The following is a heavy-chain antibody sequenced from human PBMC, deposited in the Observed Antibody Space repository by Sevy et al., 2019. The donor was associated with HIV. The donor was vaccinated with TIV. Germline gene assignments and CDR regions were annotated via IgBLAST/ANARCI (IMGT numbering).Heavy chain of an antibody. V-gene: IGHV4-31*03. J-gene: IGHJ4*02. CDR1: GGSISSGGYY. D-gene: IGHD2-2*01. CDR3: ARDSACSSTGCYGDFFAY. Sequence: SETLSLTCTVSGGSISSGGYYWNWIRQHPGKGLEWIGYISFSGSTYYNPSLKSRVTTSFDTSTNQFSLKLRSLTAAETAVYYCARDSACSSTGCYGDFFAYWGQGTLVTVSS. CDR2: ISFSGST.